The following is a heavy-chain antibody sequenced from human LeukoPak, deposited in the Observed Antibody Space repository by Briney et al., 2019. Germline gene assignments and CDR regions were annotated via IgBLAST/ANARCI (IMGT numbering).Heavy chain of an antibody. CDR1: GFTFSSYA. CDR2: ISSSSSYI. Sequence: GGSLRLSCAASGFTFSSYAMSWVRQAPGKGLEWVSSISSSSSYIYYADSVKGRFTISRDNAKNSLYLQMNSLRAEDTAVYYCARDRYCSSTSCYPWFDPWGQGTLVTVSS. J-gene: IGHJ5*02. D-gene: IGHD2-2*01. V-gene: IGHV3-21*01. CDR3: ARDRYCSSTSCYPWFDP.